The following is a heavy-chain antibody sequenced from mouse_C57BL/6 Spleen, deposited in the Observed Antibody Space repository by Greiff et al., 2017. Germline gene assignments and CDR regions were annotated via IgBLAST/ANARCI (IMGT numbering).Heavy chain of an antibody. CDR2: INPNNGGT. CDR1: GYTFTDYN. D-gene: IGHD4-1*01. J-gene: IGHJ2*01. CDR3: STGTGTSDY. V-gene: IGHV1-22*01. Sequence: EVQLQQSGPELVKPGASVKMSCKASGYTFTDYNMHWVKQSHGKSLEWIGYINPNNGGTSYSQKFKGKATLTVNKSSSTAYMELRSLTSEDSAVYYCSTGTGTSDYWGQGTTLTVSS.